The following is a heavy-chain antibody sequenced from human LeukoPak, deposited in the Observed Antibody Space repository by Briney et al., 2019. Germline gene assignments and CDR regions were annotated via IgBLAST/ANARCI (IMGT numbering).Heavy chain of an antibody. D-gene: IGHD1-7*01. CDR2: IYYSGST. Sequence: SETLSLTCTVSGGSISSYYWSWIRQPSGKGLEWIGYIYYSGSTNYNPSLKSRVTISVDTSKNQFSLKLSSVTAADTAVYYCARGSWNYTFDYWGQGTLVTVSS. J-gene: IGHJ4*02. CDR1: GGSISSYY. CDR3: ARGSWNYTFDY. V-gene: IGHV4-59*01.